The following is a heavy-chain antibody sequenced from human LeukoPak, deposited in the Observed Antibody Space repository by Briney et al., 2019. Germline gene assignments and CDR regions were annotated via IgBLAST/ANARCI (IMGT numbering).Heavy chain of an antibody. CDR3: ARDFTDSGSSLVYYYYYYMDV. V-gene: IGHV4-4*07. Sequence: SETLSLTCTVSGGSISSYYWSWIRQSAGKGLEWIGRIYTSGSTNYNPSLKSRVTMSVDTSKKQISLKLSSVTAADTAVYYCARDFTDSGSSLVYYYYYYMDVWGKGTTVTVSS. CDR2: IYTSGST. CDR1: GGSISSYY. J-gene: IGHJ6*03. D-gene: IGHD1-26*01.